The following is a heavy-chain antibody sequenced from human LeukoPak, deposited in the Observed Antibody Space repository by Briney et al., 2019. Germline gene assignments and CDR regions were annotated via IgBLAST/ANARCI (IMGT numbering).Heavy chain of an antibody. Sequence: SETLSLTCTVSGGSISGYYWSWIRQSAGKGLEWIGRIYSSGSTNYNPSLKSRATMSVDMSKNHFSLNLSSVTAADTAVYYCARGDSTNQDGDYYGLDVWGQGTTVTVSS. V-gene: IGHV4-4*07. CDR1: GGSISGYY. D-gene: IGHD5/OR15-5a*01. J-gene: IGHJ6*02. CDR2: IYSSGST. CDR3: ARGDSTNQDGDYYGLDV.